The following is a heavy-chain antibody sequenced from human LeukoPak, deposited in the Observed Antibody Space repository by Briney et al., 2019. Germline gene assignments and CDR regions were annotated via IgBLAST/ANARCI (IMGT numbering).Heavy chain of an antibody. V-gene: IGHV4-34*01. D-gene: IGHD3-22*01. Sequence: SEPLSLTCAVYGGSFSGYYWSWIRQPPGKGLEWIWEINHSGSTNYNPSLKSRVTISVDTSKNQFSLKLSSVTAADTAVYYCAREIVTRAFDIWGQGTMVTVSS. CDR3: AREIVTRAFDI. CDR1: GGSFSGYY. CDR2: INHSGST. J-gene: IGHJ3*02.